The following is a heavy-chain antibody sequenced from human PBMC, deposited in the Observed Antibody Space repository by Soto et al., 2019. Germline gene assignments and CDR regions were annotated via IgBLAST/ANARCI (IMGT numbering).Heavy chain of an antibody. CDR1: GFSFSSYW. D-gene: IGHD2-21*02. J-gene: IGHJ4*02. V-gene: IGHV3-74*01. Sequence: EVQLVESGGGLVQPGGSLRLSCAASGFSFSSYWMHWVRQAPGKGLVWVSRIYSDGSSTSYADSVKGRFTISRDNAKNTLCLQMNSLRAEDTAVYYCARGALGVVVTAIPHDYWGQGTLVTVSS. CDR2: IYSDGSST. CDR3: ARGALGVVVTAIPHDY.